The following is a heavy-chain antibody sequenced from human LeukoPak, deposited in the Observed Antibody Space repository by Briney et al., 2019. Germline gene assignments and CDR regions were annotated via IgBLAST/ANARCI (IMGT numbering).Heavy chain of an antibody. D-gene: IGHD5-12*01. V-gene: IGHV3-33*08. CDR1: GFTFSGYG. CDR2: IWYDGSNG. CDR3: ARGWISDSFDY. J-gene: IGHJ4*02. Sequence: GGSLRLSCAASGFTFSGYGMHWVRRAPGKGLEWVAVIWYDGSNGYYADSVKGRFTISRDNAKNSLYLQMNSLRAEDTAVYYCARGWISDSFDYWGQGTLVTVSS.